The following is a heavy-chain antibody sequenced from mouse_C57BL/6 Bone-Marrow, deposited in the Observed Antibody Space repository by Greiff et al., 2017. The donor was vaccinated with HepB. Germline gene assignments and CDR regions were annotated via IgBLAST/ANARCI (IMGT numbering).Heavy chain of an antibody. Sequence: EVKLQESGPGLVKPSQTVFLTCTVTGISITTGNYRWSWIRQFPGHKLVWIGYIYYSGTITYNPSLTSRTTITRDTPKNQFFLEMNSVTAEDTATYYCARENYYSFYAMDYWGQGTSVTVSS. D-gene: IGHD2-12*01. CDR3: ARENYYSFYAMDY. J-gene: IGHJ4*01. CDR2: IYYSGTI. V-gene: IGHV3-5*01. CDR1: GISITTGNYR.